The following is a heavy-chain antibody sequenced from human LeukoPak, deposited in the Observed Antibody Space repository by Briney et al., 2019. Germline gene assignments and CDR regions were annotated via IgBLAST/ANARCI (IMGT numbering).Heavy chain of an antibody. CDR2: ISWNSGSI. CDR3: AKDMMGYNSSGIDP. Sequence: GGSPRLSCAASGFAFDDYAMHWVRQAPGKGLEWVSGISWNSGSIGYADSVKGRFAISRDNAKDSLYLQMNSLRAEDTALYYCAKDMMGYNSSGIDPWGQGTLVTVSS. CDR1: GFAFDDYA. V-gene: IGHV3-9*01. J-gene: IGHJ5*02. D-gene: IGHD6-13*01.